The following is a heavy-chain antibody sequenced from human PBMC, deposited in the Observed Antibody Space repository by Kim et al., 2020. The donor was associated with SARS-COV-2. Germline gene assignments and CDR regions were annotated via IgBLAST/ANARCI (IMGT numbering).Heavy chain of an antibody. J-gene: IGHJ4*02. CDR3: ARRSSDWYVFDY. D-gene: IGHD6-19*01. CDR1: GDSISSTNFY. CDR2: IHFSGST. V-gene: IGHV4-39*01. Sequence: SETLSLTCTVSGDSISSTNFYWGWIRQPPGKGLEWIGSIHFSGSTYYAPSLKSRVTISVDTSKNQFSLKLTSVTAADTAVYYCARRSSDWYVFDYWGQGTLVTVPS.